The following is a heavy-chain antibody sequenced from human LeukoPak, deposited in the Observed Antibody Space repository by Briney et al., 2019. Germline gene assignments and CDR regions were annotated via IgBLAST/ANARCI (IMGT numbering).Heavy chain of an antibody. CDR2: ISNSGNI. CDR3: ARDSSVRGALISRFDY. Sequence: SETLSLTCTVSGGSINTGSYYWGWIRQPPGERLEWIGGISNSGNIHYNPSLQSRVTISVDTSKNQFSLQLSSVTAADTALYYCARDSSVRGALISRFDYWGQGTLVTVSS. J-gene: IGHJ4*02. D-gene: IGHD3-10*01. CDR1: GGSINTGSYY. V-gene: IGHV4-39*07.